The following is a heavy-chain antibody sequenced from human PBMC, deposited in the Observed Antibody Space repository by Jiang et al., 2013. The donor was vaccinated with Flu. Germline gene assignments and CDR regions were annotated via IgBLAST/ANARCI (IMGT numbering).Heavy chain of an antibody. V-gene: IGHV5-51*01. CDR1: GYSFTSYW. D-gene: IGHD7-27*01. CDR3: VRPTLDELGFDC. CDR2: IHPGDSDT. J-gene: IGHJ4*02. Sequence: GAEVKKPGESLKISCKGSGYSFTSYWIGWVRQMPGKGLEWMALIHPGDSDTRQRPSFQGQVTISVDKSISTAYLQWSSLKASDTAIYYCVRPTLDELGFDCWGQGTLVTVSS.